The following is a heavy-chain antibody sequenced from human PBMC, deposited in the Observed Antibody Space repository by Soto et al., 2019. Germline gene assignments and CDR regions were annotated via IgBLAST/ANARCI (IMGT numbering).Heavy chain of an antibody. CDR3: ARSNWYSEY. V-gene: IGHV4-59*11. CDR2: IYYNGNT. D-gene: IGHD7-27*01. Sequence: QVQLQESGPGLVKPSETLSLTCTVSGGSISNHYWSWIRQPQGKGLEWIGYIYYNGNTNYNPSLKSRVTMSVDTSKNQFSLKLSSVTAADTAVYYCARSNWYSEYWGQGTLVTVSS. CDR1: GGSISNHY. J-gene: IGHJ4*02.